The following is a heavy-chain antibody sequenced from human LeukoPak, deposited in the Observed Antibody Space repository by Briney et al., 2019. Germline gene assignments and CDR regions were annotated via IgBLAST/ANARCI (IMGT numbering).Heavy chain of an antibody. CDR2: INHSGST. Sequence: PSETLSLTCAVYGGSFSGYYWSWNRQPPGKGLEWIGEINHSGSTNYNPSLKSRVTISVDTSKNQFSLKLSSVTAADTAVYYCARGGLRGYSYGHDYWGQGTLVTVSS. CDR3: ARGGLRGYSYGHDY. V-gene: IGHV4-34*01. J-gene: IGHJ4*02. CDR1: GGSFSGYY. D-gene: IGHD5-18*01.